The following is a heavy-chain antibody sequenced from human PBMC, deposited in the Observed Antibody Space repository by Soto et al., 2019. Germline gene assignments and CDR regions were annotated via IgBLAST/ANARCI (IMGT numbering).Heavy chain of an antibody. D-gene: IGHD1-1*01. CDR2: IYYSGST. CDR3: AREPNDLLGD. V-gene: IGHV4-59*12. J-gene: IGHJ4*02. CDR1: GGSISSYY. Sequence: SETLSLTCTVSGGSISSYYWSWIRQPPGKGLEWIGYIYYSGSTYYNPSLKSRVTISVDTSKNQFSLKLSSVTAADTAVYYCAREPNDLLGDWGQGTLVTVSS.